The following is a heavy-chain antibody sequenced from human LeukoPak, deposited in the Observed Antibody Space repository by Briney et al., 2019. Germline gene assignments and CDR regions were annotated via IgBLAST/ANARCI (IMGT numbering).Heavy chain of an antibody. CDR2: IYSSGST. CDR1: GGSISSGSYY. V-gene: IGHV4-61*02. D-gene: IGHD5-24*01. CDR3: ARHRSKWLQSSFDY. Sequence: SQTLSLTCTVSGGSISSGSYYWNWIRQPAGKGLEWIGRIYSSGSTNYNPSLKSRVTISVDTSKNQFSPKLSSVTAADTAVYYCARHRSKWLQSSFDYWGQGTLVTVSS. J-gene: IGHJ4*02.